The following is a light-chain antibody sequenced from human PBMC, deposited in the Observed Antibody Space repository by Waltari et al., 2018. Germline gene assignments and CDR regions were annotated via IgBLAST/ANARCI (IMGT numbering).Light chain of an antibody. CDR3: QSYDSSNQV. J-gene: IGLJ6*01. V-gene: IGLV6-57*03. CDR2: EDN. Sequence: NFILTQPHSVSESPGKTVTISCTRSSGHIASNYVQWYQQRPGSAPTTVIYEDNQRPSGVPDRFSGSIDSSSNSASLTISGLKTEDEADYYCQSYDSSNQVFGSGTKVAVL. CDR1: SGHIASNY.